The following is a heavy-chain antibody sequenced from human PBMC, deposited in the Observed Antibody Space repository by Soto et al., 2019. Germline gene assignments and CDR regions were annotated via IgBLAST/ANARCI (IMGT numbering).Heavy chain of an antibody. J-gene: IGHJ4*02. V-gene: IGHV4-31*03. CDR2: IYFSGST. Sequence: SETLSLTCTVSGDSITSGDYYWSWIRQHPGKGLEWIGYIYFSGSTYYNPSLKSRGILSVDTSRKQFSLKLSSVTAADTAVYYCARQKLRKALFDYWGQGTLVTVSS. CDR3: ARQKLRKALFDY. CDR1: GDSITSGDYY.